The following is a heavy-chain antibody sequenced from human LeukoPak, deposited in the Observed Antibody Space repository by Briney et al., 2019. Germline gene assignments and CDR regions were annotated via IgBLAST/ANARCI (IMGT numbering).Heavy chain of an antibody. Sequence: GGTLRLSCAASGFTFSSYGMSWVRQAPGKGLEWVSAISGNGGSTYYADSVKGRFTISRDNSKSTLYVQMNSLRAEDTAVYYCAKGGWLYDQAGYWGQGTLVTVSS. J-gene: IGHJ4*02. CDR3: AKGGWLYDQAGY. D-gene: IGHD3-9*01. CDR1: GFTFSSYG. CDR2: ISGNGGST. V-gene: IGHV3-23*01.